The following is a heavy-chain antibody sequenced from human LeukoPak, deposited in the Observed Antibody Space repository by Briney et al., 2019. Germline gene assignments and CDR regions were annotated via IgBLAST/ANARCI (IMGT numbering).Heavy chain of an antibody. Sequence: GGSLRLSCAASGFTFSSYGMHWVRQAPGKGLEWVAFIRYDGSNKYYADSVKGRFTISRDNSKDTLYLQMNSLRAEDTAVYYCAKLGQSGYNSYYWGQGTLVTVSS. CDR1: GFTFSSYG. J-gene: IGHJ4*02. CDR3: AKLGQSGYNSYY. D-gene: IGHD5-24*01. CDR2: IRYDGSNK. V-gene: IGHV3-30*02.